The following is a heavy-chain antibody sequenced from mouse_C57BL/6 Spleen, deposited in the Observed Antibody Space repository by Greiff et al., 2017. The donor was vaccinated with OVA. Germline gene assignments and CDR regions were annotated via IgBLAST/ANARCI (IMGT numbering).Heavy chain of an antibody. CDR2: ISSGSSTI. D-gene: IGHD2-2*01. Sequence: EVKLMESGGGLVKPGGSLKLSCAASGFTFSDYGMHWVRQAPETGLEWVAYISSGSSTISYADTVQGRFTISRDHAKHTLFLQRTRLRSEDTAMYYCARDMVTLYFDYWGQGTTLTVSS. V-gene: IGHV5-17*01. CDR3: ARDMVTLYFDY. CDR1: GFTFSDYG. J-gene: IGHJ2*01.